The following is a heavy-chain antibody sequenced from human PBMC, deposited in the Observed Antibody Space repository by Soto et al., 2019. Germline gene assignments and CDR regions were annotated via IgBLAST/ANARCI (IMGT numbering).Heavy chain of an antibody. CDR1: GYTFTSYS. V-gene: IGHV1-69*13. CDR3: ATKTNIAEGNYYYYGMDV. J-gene: IGHJ6*02. D-gene: IGHD6-13*01. CDR2: IIPIFGTA. Sequence: SVKVSCKASGYTFTSYSMHWVRQSPGQGLEWMGGIIPIFGTANYAQKFQGRVTITADESTSTAYMELSSLRSEDTAVYYCATKTNIAEGNYYYYGMDVWGQGTTVTVSS.